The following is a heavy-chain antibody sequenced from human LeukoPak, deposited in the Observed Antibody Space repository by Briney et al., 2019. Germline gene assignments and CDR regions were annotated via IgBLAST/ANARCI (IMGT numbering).Heavy chain of an antibody. CDR1: GFTFSNAW. CDR2: IQNKTDGGTT. V-gene: IGHV3-15*01. Sequence: GGSLRLSCAASGFTFSNAWMSWVRQAPGKGLEWVGSIQNKTDGGTTDYAAPVKGRFTISRDDSKNTLYLQMNSLKTEDTAVYYCTTDLNARGNYYDSSGFISTIDYWGQGTLVTVSS. D-gene: IGHD3-22*01. CDR3: TTDLNARGNYYDSSGFISTIDY. J-gene: IGHJ4*02.